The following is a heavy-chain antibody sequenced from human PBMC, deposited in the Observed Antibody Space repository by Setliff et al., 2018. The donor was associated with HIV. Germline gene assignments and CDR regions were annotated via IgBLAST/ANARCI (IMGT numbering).Heavy chain of an antibody. CDR2: INPKSGAT. D-gene: IGHD3-22*01. V-gene: IGHV1-2*06. CDR3: ASPMFYDGKVV. Sequence: GASVKVSCKASGYSFTGYYVNWVRQAPGQGLEWMGRINPKSGATNLAQKFQGRVTLTRDTSVTTVYMDLTTLRSEDTAVYYCASPMFYDGKVVWGQGTPVTVSS. CDR1: GYSFTGYY. J-gene: IGHJ4*02.